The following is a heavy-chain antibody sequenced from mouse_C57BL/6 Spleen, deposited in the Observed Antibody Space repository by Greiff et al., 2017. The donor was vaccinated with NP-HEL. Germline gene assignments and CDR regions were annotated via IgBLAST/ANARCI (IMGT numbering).Heavy chain of an antibody. D-gene: IGHD1-1*01. Sequence: EVQRVESGGGLVKPGGSLKLSCAASGFTFSSYTMSWVRQTPEKRLEWVATISGGGGNTYYPDSVKGRFTISRDNAKNTLYLQMSSLRSEDTALYYCARQGTTVPAWFAYWGQGTLVTVSA. V-gene: IGHV5-9*01. CDR2: ISGGGGNT. J-gene: IGHJ3*01. CDR3: ARQGTTVPAWFAY. CDR1: GFTFSSYT.